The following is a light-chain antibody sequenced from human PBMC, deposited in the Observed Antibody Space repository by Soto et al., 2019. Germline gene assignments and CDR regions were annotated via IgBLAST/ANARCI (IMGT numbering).Light chain of an antibody. J-gene: IGKJ4*01. CDR3: QQRSSWPLT. CDR1: QTISNS. CDR2: DVS. V-gene: IGKV3-11*01. Sequence: EIVLTQSPDTLSLSPGERATLSCRASQTISNSLAWYQQKPGQAPRLLIYDVSNRATGIPARFSGSGSGTDFTLTISGLETEDFPVYFCQQRSSWPLTFGGGTKVEIK.